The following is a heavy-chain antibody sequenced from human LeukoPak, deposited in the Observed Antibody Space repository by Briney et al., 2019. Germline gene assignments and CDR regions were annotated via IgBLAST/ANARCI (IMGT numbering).Heavy chain of an antibody. CDR1: RYTFTGYY. Sequence: ASVKVSCKASRYTFTGYYMHWVRQAPGQGLEWMGGIIPICGRANYAQKFQGRVTITADASTSTAYMGLSSLRSEDTAVYYCARSTTVTPYYFDYWGQGTLVTVSS. CDR3: ARSTTVTPYYFDY. CDR2: IIPICGRA. J-gene: IGHJ4*02. D-gene: IGHD4-17*01. V-gene: IGHV1-69*13.